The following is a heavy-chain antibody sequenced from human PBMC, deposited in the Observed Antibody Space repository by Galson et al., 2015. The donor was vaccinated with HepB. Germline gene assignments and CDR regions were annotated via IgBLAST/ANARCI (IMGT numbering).Heavy chain of an antibody. D-gene: IGHD5-18*01. CDR3: ARTRGYTYGRLGTDFFDY. V-gene: IGHV2-70*01. CDR1: GFSLSTSEMC. J-gene: IGHJ4*02. CDR2: IDWDDVK. Sequence: PALVKPTQPLTLTCTFSGFSLSTSEMCVSWIRQPPGKPLEWLAVIDWDDVKYYNTSLKTRLTISKDTSKNQVVLKMTNMDPVDTATYYCARTRGYTYGRLGTDFFDYWGQGTLVTVSS.